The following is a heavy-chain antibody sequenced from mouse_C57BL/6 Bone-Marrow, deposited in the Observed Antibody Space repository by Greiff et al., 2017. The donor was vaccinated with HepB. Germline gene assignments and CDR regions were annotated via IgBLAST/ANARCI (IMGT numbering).Heavy chain of an antibody. D-gene: IGHD2-3*01. CDR2: ISDGGSYT. J-gene: IGHJ4*01. V-gene: IGHV5-4*01. Sequence: EVQLVESGGGLVKPGGSLKLSCAASGFTFSSYAMSWVRQTPEKRLEWVATISDGGSYTYYPDNVKGRFTISRDNAKNNLYLQMSHLKSEDTAMYYCAREWHGYYVNYAMDYWGQGTSVTVSS. CDR1: GFTFSSYA. CDR3: AREWHGYYVNYAMDY.